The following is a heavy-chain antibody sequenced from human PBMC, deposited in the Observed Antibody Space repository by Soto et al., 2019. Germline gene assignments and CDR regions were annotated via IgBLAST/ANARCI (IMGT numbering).Heavy chain of an antibody. V-gene: IGHV3-33*01. CDR1: GFTFSSYG. CDR3: ARDHPRSLFDY. J-gene: IGHJ4*02. CDR2: IWYDGSNK. Sequence: GGSLRLSCAASGFTFSSYGMHWVRQAPGKGLEWVAVIWYDGSNKYYADSVKGRFTISRDNSKNTLYLQMNSLRAEDTAVYYCARDHPRSLFDYWGQGTLVTVS.